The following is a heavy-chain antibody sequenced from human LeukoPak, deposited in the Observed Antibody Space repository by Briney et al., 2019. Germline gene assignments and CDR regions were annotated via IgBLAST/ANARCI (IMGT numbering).Heavy chain of an antibody. CDR2: IYYSGST. CDR1: GGSISSYY. CDR3: ASYNSYGYPYYFDY. Sequence: SETLSLTCTVSGGSISSYYWSWIRQPPGKGLEWIGYIYYSGSTNYNPSLKSRVTMSVDTSKNQISLKLSSVTAADTAVYYCASYNSYGYPYYFDYWGQGTLVTVSS. D-gene: IGHD5-18*01. V-gene: IGHV4-59*08. J-gene: IGHJ4*02.